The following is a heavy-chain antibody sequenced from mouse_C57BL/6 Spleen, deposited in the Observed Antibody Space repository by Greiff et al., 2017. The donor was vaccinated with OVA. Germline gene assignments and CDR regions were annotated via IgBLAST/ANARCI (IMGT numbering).Heavy chain of an antibody. D-gene: IGHD1-1*01. V-gene: IGHV1-18*01. CDR2: INPNNGGT. J-gene: IGHJ2*01. CDR3: ARATTVVEADFDY. Sequence: DVQLQESGPELVKPGASVKIPCKASGYTFTDYNMDWVKQSHGKSLEWIGDINPNNGGTIYNQKFKGKATLTVDKSSSTAYMELRSLTSEDTAVYYCARATTVVEADFDYWGQGTTLTVSS. CDR1: GYTFTDYN.